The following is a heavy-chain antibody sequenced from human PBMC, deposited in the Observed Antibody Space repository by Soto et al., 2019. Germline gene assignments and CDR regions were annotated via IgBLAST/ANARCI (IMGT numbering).Heavy chain of an antibody. CDR3: ARSSRYSSGWYPLNNWFDH. CDR1: GGSLSGYY. CDR2: INHSGST. D-gene: IGHD6-19*01. J-gene: IGHJ5*02. V-gene: IGHV4-34*01. Sequence: XETLSLTCAVYGGSLSGYYWSWIRQPPGKGLEWIGEINHSGSTNYNPSLKSRVTISVDTSKNQFSLKLSSVTAADTAVYYCARSSRYSSGWYPLNNWFDHWGQGTLVTVSS.